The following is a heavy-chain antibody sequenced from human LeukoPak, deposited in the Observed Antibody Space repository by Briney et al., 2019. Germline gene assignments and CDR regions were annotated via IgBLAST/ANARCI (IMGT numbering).Heavy chain of an antibody. CDR2: IYYSGST. CDR1: GGSISSYY. J-gene: IGHJ4*02. CDR3: AGTTVTNPYYFDY. V-gene: IGHV4-59*08. D-gene: IGHD4-17*01. Sequence: KASETLPLTCTVSGGSISSYYWSWIRQPPGKGLEWIGYIYYSGSTNYNPSLKSRVTISVDTSKNQFSLKLSSVTAADTAVYYCAGTTVTNPYYFDYWGQGTLVTVSS.